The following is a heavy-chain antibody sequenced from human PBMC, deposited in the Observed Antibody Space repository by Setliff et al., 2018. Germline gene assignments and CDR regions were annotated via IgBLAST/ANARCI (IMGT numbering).Heavy chain of an antibody. V-gene: IGHV1-2*02. Sequence: ASVKVSCKASGYAVTGYHIHWVRQAPGQGPEWMGWINPNTGGTNYAQKFQGRVTMTRDTSITTAYMELSSLRSDDTAVYYCARDSRIRFTKEEGGAYYYGMDVWGQGTTVTVSS. D-gene: IGHD2-8*01. CDR1: GYAVTGYH. J-gene: IGHJ6*02. CDR2: INPNTGGT. CDR3: ARDSRIRFTKEEGGAYYYGMDV.